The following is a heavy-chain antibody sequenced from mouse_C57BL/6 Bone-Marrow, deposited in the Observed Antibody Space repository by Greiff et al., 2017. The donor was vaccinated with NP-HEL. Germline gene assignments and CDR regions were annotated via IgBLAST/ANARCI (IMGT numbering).Heavy chain of an antibody. Sequence: EVQLQQSGPVLVKPGASVKMSCKASGYTFTDYYMNWVKQSHGKSLEWIGVINPYNGGTSYNQKFKGKATLTVDKSSSTAYMELNSLTSEDSAVYYCARLCDGSDYWGQGTTLTVSS. CDR3: ARLCDGSDY. V-gene: IGHV1-19*01. J-gene: IGHJ2*01. D-gene: IGHD2-3*01. CDR1: GYTFTDYY. CDR2: INPYNGGT.